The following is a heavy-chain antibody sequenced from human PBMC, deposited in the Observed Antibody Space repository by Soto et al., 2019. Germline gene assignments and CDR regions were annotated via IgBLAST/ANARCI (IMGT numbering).Heavy chain of an antibody. J-gene: IGHJ5*02. CDR3: ARANQDIVVVPAAHWFDP. V-gene: IGHV4-38-2*01. CDR1: GYSISSGYY. CDR2: IYHSGST. Sequence: SETLSLTCAVSGYSISSGYYWGWIRQPPGKGLEWIGSIYHSGSTYYNPSLKSRVTISVGTSKNQFSLKLSSVTAADTAVYYCARANQDIVVVPAAHWFDPWGQGTLVTVSS. D-gene: IGHD2-2*01.